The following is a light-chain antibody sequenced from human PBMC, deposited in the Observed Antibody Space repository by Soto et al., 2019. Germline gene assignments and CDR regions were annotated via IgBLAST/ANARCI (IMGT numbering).Light chain of an antibody. CDR2: DAS. Sequence: DIQMTQSPSFVSASVGDRVTITCRASQSIDNWLAWYQQKPGKAPKLLIYDASTLESGVSSGFSGSGSGTEFTLTISSLQPDDFATYYCQQYNSYRTFGQGTKVDI. V-gene: IGKV1-5*01. CDR1: QSIDNW. CDR3: QQYNSYRT. J-gene: IGKJ1*01.